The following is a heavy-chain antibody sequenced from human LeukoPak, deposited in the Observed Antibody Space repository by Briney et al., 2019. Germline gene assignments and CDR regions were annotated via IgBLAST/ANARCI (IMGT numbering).Heavy chain of an antibody. CDR2: IYHSGST. D-gene: IGHD3-9*01. CDR1: GYSISSGYY. V-gene: IGHV4-38-2*01. J-gene: IGHJ3*02. Sequence: PSETLSLTCAVSGYSISSGYYWGCIRQPPGKGLEWIGSIYHSGSTYYNPSLKSRVTISVDTSKNQFSLKLSSVTAADTAVYYCTRLTYYDILTGYFAFDIWGQGTMVTVSS. CDR3: TRLTYYDILTGYFAFDI.